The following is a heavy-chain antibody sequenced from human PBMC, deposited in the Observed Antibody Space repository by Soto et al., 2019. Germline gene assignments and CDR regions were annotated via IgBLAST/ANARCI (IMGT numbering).Heavy chain of an antibody. Sequence: GGSLRLSCAASGFIFSTSGSAFSRYAMTWVRQTPGKALEWVSSISGSGVRTYYSDSVRGRFTISRDNSKNTLYLQMNSLRAEDTAVYYCAKVLRAKPEDYSYGMDVWGQGTTVTVSS. V-gene: IGHV3-23*01. CDR1: GFIFSTSGSAFSRYA. CDR3: AKVLRAKPEDYSYGMDV. CDR2: ISGSGVRT. J-gene: IGHJ6*02.